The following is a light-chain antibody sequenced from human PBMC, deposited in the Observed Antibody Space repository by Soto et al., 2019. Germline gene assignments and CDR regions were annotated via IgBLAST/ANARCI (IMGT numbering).Light chain of an antibody. CDR3: AAWDDSLNGYV. J-gene: IGLJ1*01. Sequence: QSALTQPPSASGTPGQRVTISCSGSSSNIGSGFVYWYQHLPGTAPKLLISTNNERPSGVPDRFSGSKSGSSASLAISGLQSEDEADYYCAAWDDSLNGYVFGTGTKVTVL. CDR1: SSNIGSGF. CDR2: TNN. V-gene: IGLV1-44*01.